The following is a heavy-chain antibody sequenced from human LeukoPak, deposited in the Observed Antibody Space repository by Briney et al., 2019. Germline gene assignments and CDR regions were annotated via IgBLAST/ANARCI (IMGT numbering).Heavy chain of an antibody. V-gene: IGHV1-2*02. J-gene: IGHJ6*02. D-gene: IGHD2-2*01. CDR2: INPNSGGT. CDR3: ARDRKKDIVVVPAASYYYYYGIEV. CDR1: GYTFFGYY. Sequence: ASVKVSCKASGYTFFGYYMHWVRQAPGQGLEWMGWINPNSGGTNYAQKFQGRVTMTRDTSISTAYMELSRLRSDDMAVYYCARDRKKDIVVVPAASYYYYYGIEVWGQGTTVTVSS.